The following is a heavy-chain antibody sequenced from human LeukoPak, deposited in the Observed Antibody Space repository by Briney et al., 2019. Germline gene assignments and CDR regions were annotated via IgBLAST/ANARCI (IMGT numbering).Heavy chain of an antibody. CDR1: GFIFDDYG. Sequence: GGSLRLSCAASGFIFDDYGMSWVRQAPGKGLEWVSGINWNGGSTGYADSAKGRFTISRDNAKNSLYLQMNSLRAEDTALYYCARAHYSGSFGYWGQGTLVTVSS. V-gene: IGHV3-20*04. J-gene: IGHJ4*02. CDR3: ARAHYSGSFGY. D-gene: IGHD1-26*01. CDR2: INWNGGST.